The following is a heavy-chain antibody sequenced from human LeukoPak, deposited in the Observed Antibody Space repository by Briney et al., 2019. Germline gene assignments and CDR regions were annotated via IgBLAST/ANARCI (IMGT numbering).Heavy chain of an antibody. V-gene: IGHV4-59*01. Sequence: SETLSLTCTVSGGSLSSYYWSWIRQPPGKGLEWIGYIHYSGSTNYNPSLKSRVTISVDTSKNQFSLKVSSVTAADTAVYYCARDRRDAYNLNCFDPWGQGTLVTVSS. J-gene: IGHJ5*02. CDR1: GGSLSSYY. CDR3: ARDRRDAYNLNCFDP. D-gene: IGHD5-24*01. CDR2: IHYSGST.